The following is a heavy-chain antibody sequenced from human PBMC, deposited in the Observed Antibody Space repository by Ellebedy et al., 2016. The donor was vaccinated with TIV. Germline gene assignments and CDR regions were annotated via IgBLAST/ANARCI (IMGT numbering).Heavy chain of an antibody. Sequence: GESLKISXAASGFTFSSYDMHWVRQATGKGLEWVSAIGTAGDTYYPGSVKGRFTISRENAKNSLYLQMNSLRAEDTAVYYCARDGAAGVGEYNWFDPWGQGTLVTVSS. V-gene: IGHV3-13*01. J-gene: IGHJ5*02. D-gene: IGHD3-16*01. CDR1: GFTFSSYD. CDR3: ARDGAAGVGEYNWFDP. CDR2: IGTAGDT.